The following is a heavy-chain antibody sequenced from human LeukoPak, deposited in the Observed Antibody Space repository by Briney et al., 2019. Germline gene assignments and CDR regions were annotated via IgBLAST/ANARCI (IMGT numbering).Heavy chain of an antibody. V-gene: IGHV3-66*01. CDR3: ARDVYGDGYNSFDY. J-gene: IGHJ4*02. D-gene: IGHD5-24*01. CDR2: IYSGGYSGGGP. Sequence: GGSLRLSCAVSGFIVSSNHMNWVRQAPGKGLEWVSVIYSGGYSGGGPFYADSVKGRFTTSSDSSKNTPFLQMNSLRAEDTAVYYCARDVYGDGYNSFDYWGLGILVTVSS. CDR1: GFIVSSNH.